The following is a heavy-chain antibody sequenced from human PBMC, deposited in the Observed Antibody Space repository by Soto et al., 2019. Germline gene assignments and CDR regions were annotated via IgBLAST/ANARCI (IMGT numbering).Heavy chain of an antibody. V-gene: IGHV1-18*01. D-gene: IGHD5-18*01. CDR2: ISAYNGNT. J-gene: IGHJ6*02. Sequence: GASVKVSCKASGYTFTSYGISWVRQAPGQGLEWMGWISAYNGNTNYAQKLQGRVTMTTDTSTSTAYMELRSLRSDDTAVYYCARGVDTAMGYGYHYGMDVWGQGTTVTVSS. CDR1: GYTFTSYG. CDR3: ARGVDTAMGYGYHYGMDV.